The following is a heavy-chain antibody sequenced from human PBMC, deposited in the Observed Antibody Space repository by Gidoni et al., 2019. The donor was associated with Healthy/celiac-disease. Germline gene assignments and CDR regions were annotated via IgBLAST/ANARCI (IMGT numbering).Heavy chain of an antibody. D-gene: IGHD5-12*01. V-gene: IGHV1-69*06. J-gene: IGHJ4*02. CDR1: GATLSRYA. Sequence: QVQLVQSGAEEKKPGSSVKVYCKASGATLSRYAISWVRQAPGQGLEWMGGIIPIFGTANYAQKFQGRFTITADKSTSTAYMELSSLRSEDTAVYYCARVGIEMATMFFDYWGQGTLVTVSS. CDR3: ARVGIEMATMFFDY. CDR2: IIPIFGTA.